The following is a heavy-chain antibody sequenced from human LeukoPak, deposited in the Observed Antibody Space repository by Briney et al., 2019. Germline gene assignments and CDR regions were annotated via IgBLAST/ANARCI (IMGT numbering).Heavy chain of an antibody. J-gene: IGHJ4*02. Sequence: ASVKVSCKASGYTFTVYYMHRVRQAPGQGLGWMGWINPNSGGTNYAQKFQGRVTMTRDTSISTAYMELSRLRSDDTAVYYCARVRRLAAGTLFDYWGQGTLVTVSS. CDR1: GYTFTVYY. CDR3: ARVRRLAAGTLFDY. V-gene: IGHV1-2*02. D-gene: IGHD6-13*01. CDR2: INPNSGGT.